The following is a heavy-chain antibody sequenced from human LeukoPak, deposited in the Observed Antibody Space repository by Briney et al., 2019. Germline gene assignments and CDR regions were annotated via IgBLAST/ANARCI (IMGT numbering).Heavy chain of an antibody. V-gene: IGHV4-61*02. Sequence: SETLSLTCTVSGGSISSGSYYWSWIRQPAGKGLEWIGRIYTSGSTNYNPSLKSRVTISVDTSKNQFSLKLSSVTAADTAVYYCARDQVGLETPLDYYYYMDVWGKGTTVTVSS. CDR3: ARDQVGLETPLDYYYYMDV. CDR2: IYTSGST. J-gene: IGHJ6*03. CDR1: GGSISSGSYY.